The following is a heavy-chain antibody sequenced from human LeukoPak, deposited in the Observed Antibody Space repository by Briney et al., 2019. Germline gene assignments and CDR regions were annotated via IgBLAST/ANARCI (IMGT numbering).Heavy chain of an antibody. D-gene: IGHD2-15*01. V-gene: IGHV1-18*01. CDR3: ATCTFCSCYPDAFDI. Sequence: ASVKVSCKAYGYTFTSYGISWVRQAPGQGLEWMGWISAYNGNTNHAQKVQGRATMTTDTSTSTAYMELRSLRSDDTAVYYCATCTFCSCYPDAFDIWGQGTMVTVSS. J-gene: IGHJ3*02. CDR2: ISAYNGNT. CDR1: GYTFTSYG.